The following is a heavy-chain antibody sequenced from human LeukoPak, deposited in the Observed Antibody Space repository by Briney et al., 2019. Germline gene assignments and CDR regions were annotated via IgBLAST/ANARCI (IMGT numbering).Heavy chain of an antibody. CDR3: ARDRYCSSTSCYGAGYYYYGMDV. CDR1: GFTFSSYA. Sequence: PGRSRTLSCAASGFTFSSYAMHWVRQAPGKGLEWVAVISYDGSNKYYADSVKGRFTISRHNPKNTLYLQMNSMRAEDTAVYYCARDRYCSSTSCYGAGYYYYGMDVWGQGTTVTVSS. D-gene: IGHD2-2*01. V-gene: IGHV3-30*04. J-gene: IGHJ6*02. CDR2: ISYDGSNK.